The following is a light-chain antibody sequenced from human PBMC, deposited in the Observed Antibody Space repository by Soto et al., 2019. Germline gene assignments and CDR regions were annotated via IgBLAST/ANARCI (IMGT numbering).Light chain of an antibody. CDR1: QSISTY. Sequence: DIQMTQSPSSLSASVGDRVAITCRASQSISTYLNWYQQKPGRTPKLLISAASSLQSGVPSRFSGSGSGTDFALTISSLQPEDFATYFCQQSYTTLTWTFGQGTKVEI. V-gene: IGKV1-39*01. CDR2: AAS. CDR3: QQSYTTLTWT. J-gene: IGKJ1*01.